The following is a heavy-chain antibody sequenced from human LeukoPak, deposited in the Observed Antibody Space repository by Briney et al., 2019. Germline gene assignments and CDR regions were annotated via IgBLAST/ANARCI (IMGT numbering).Heavy chain of an antibody. CDR1: GFTFSSYS. CDR3: ARDGIEYSSSSAYFDY. V-gene: IGHV3-48*01. Sequence: GGSLRLSCAASGFTFSSYSMNWVRQAPGKGLEWVSYISSSSSTIYYADSVKGRFTISRDNAKNSLYLQMNSLRAEDTAVYYCARDGIEYSSSSAYFDYWGQGTLVTVSS. CDR2: ISSSSSTI. D-gene: IGHD6-6*01. J-gene: IGHJ4*02.